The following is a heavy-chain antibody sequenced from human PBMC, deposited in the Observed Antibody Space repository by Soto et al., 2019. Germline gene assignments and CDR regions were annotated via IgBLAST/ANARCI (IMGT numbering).Heavy chain of an antibody. V-gene: IGHV3-30*03. Sequence: GGSLRLSCAASGFTFSSYGMHWVRQAPGKGLEWVAVISYDGSNKYYADSVKGRFTISRDNSKNTLYLQMNSLRAEDTAVYYCAMVPEGVLRHFDYWGQGTLVTVSS. J-gene: IGHJ4*02. CDR3: AMVPEGVLRHFDY. CDR2: ISYDGSNK. CDR1: GFTFSSYG. D-gene: IGHD3-10*01.